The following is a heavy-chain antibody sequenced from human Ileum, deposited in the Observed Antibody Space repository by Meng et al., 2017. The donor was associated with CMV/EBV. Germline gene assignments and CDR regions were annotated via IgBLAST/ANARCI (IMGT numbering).Heavy chain of an antibody. J-gene: IGHJ4*02. D-gene: IGHD1-26*01. V-gene: IGHV1-18*01. CDR2: ISTNSGNT. CDR1: GYTFIDYG. CDR3: ARDRGSYLAYFDY. Sequence: KASGYTFIDYGISWVRQAPGQGLEWMGWISTNSGNTNYAQSLQGRVTMTRDPSTNTAYMELRSLRSDDTAVYYCARDRGSYLAYFDYWGQGTLVTVSS.